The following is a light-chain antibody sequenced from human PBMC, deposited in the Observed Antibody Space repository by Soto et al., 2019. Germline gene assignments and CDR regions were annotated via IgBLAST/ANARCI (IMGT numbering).Light chain of an antibody. CDR2: SAT. V-gene: IGKV1-16*02. Sequence: DIQMTQSPSSLSASEGDRVTITCRASQGINNYLAWFQQKPGKAPKSLIFSATSLLSGVTSKFSSSGSGPDFTLNISSLQPEDFANYYCLQYNSYPYTFGQGTKLEIK. CDR3: LQYNSYPYT. CDR1: QGINNY. J-gene: IGKJ2*01.